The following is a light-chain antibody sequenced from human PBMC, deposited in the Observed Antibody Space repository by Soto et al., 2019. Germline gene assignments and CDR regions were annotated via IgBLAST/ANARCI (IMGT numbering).Light chain of an antibody. Sequence: QSVLNQPPSASGTPVQRVTISCSGSSSNIGGNTVNWYQQLPGTAPKLVIYSNNQRPSGVPDLFSGSKSGTSASLAISGLQSEDEADYYCVAWDDSLNGYVVFGGGTK. CDR2: SNN. CDR3: VAWDDSLNGYVV. J-gene: IGLJ2*01. CDR1: SSNIGGNT. V-gene: IGLV1-44*01.